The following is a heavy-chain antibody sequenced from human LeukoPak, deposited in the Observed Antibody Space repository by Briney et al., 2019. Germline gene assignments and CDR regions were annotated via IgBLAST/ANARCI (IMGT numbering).Heavy chain of an antibody. CDR2: IYYSGST. Sequence: PSETLSLTCTVSGYSISSGYYWGWIRQPPGKGLEWIGYIYYSGSTYYNPSLKSRVTISVDTSKNQFSLKLSSVTAADTAVYYCAREGRSSPYTWFDPWGQGTLVTVSS. D-gene: IGHD1-26*01. CDR1: GYSISSGYY. CDR3: AREGRSSPYTWFDP. J-gene: IGHJ5*02. V-gene: IGHV4-38-2*02.